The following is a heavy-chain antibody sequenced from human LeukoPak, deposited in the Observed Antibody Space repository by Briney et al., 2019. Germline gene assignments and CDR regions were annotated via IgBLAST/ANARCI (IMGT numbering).Heavy chain of an antibody. CDR2: IYHSGST. Sequence: SETLSLTCTVSGYSISSGYYWGWIRQPPWKGLEWIGSIYHSGSTYYNPSLKSRVTISVDTSKNQFSLKLSSVTAADTAVYYCARAGYSSSWYRGNNYYYMDVWGKGTTVTVSS. CDR3: ARAGYSSSWYRGNNYYYMDV. CDR1: GYSISSGYY. D-gene: IGHD6-13*01. J-gene: IGHJ6*03. V-gene: IGHV4-38-2*02.